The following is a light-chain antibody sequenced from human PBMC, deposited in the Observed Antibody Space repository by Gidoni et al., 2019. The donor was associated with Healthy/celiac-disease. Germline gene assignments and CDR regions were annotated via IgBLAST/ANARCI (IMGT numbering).Light chain of an antibody. J-gene: IGLJ3*02. CDR2: RNN. Sequence: SASGTPGQRVTISCSGSSSNIGSNYVYWYQQLPGTAPKLLIYRNNPRPSGVPARFSGSKSGTSASLAISGLRSEDEADYYCAAWDDSLSGLNWVFGVGTKLTVL. V-gene: IGLV1-47*01. CDR3: AAWDDSLSGLNWV. CDR1: SSNIGSNY.